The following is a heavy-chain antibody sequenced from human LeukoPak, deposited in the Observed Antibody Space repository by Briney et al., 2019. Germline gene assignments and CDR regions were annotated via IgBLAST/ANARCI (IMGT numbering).Heavy chain of an antibody. CDR2: INPNSGGT. J-gene: IGHJ3*02. D-gene: IGHD6-19*01. CDR3: ARVLGDSSGWYEGSAFDI. Sequence: ASVKVSCKASGYTFTGYYMHWVRQAPGQGLEWMGWINPNSGGTNYAQKFQGRVTMTRATSISTAYMELSRLKSDDTAVYYCARVLGDSSGWYEGSAFDIWGQGTMVTVSS. V-gene: IGHV1-2*02. CDR1: GYTFTGYY.